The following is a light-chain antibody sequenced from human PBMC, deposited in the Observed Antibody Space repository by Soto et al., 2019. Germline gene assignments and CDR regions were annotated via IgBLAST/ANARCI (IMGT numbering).Light chain of an antibody. Sequence: DIQMTQSPSTLSASVGDRVTITCRASQSISSYLAWYQQKPGKAPKLLIYESANLESEVPSRFSGSGSATEFTLTISSLQPDDFATYYCQQSNNYPWTFGQGTKVDIK. V-gene: IGKV1-5*03. J-gene: IGKJ1*01. CDR1: QSISSY. CDR3: QQSNNYPWT. CDR2: ESA.